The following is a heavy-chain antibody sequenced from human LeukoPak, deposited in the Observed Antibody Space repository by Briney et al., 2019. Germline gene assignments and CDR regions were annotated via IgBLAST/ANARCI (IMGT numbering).Heavy chain of an antibody. Sequence: PSQTLSLTCTVSGGSINSGDYYWSWIRQPAGKGLEWIGRVYTSGNTLYNPSLKSRVAISIDRSKNQFSLKLTFVTAADTALYHCARGGTIFTFFDYWGQGIVVTVPS. D-gene: IGHD5-24*01. J-gene: IGHJ4*02. CDR3: ARGGTIFTFFDY. CDR1: GGSINSGDYY. CDR2: VYTSGNT. V-gene: IGHV4-61*02.